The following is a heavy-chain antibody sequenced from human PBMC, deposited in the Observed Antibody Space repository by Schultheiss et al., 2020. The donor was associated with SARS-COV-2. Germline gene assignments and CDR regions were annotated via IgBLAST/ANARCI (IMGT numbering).Heavy chain of an antibody. CDR2: IYYSGST. CDR3: ARRRVLRAGLDY. V-gene: IGHV4-39*01. Sequence: SETLSLTCTVSGGSISSGGYYWSWIRQPPGKGLEWIGYIYYSGSTYYNPSLESRVTISVDTSKNQVSLKLSSVTAADTAVYYCARRRVLRAGLDYWGQGTLVTVSS. CDR1: GGSISSGGYY. J-gene: IGHJ4*02. D-gene: IGHD3-10*01.